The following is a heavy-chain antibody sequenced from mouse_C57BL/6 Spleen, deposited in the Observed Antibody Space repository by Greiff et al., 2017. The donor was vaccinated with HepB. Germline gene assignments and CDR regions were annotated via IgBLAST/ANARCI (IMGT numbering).Heavy chain of an antibody. Sequence: VKLQQPGAELVRPGSSVKLSCKASGYTFTSYWMDWVKQRPGQGLEWIGNIYPSDSETHYNQKFKDKATLTVDKSSSTAYMQLSSLTSEDSAVYYCARVAYYSNNYAMDYWGQGTSVTVSS. CDR3: ARVAYYSNNYAMDY. CDR2: IYPSDSET. CDR1: GYTFTSYW. D-gene: IGHD2-5*01. V-gene: IGHV1-61*01. J-gene: IGHJ4*01.